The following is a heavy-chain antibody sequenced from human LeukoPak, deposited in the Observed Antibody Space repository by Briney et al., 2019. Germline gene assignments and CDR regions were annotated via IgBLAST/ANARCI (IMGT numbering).Heavy chain of an antibody. CDR3: AGASGGNRPFDY. Sequence: GGSLRLSCAASGLTFSSLSMNWVRPPPGEGLEWVTSIGSANSSIHYTDALKCQFTSSRDNAKNSLYLQMNSLRAEDTAVYYCAGASGGNRPFDYWGQGTLVTVSS. V-gene: IGHV3-21*01. J-gene: IGHJ4*02. D-gene: IGHD1-14*01. CDR1: GLTFSSLS. CDR2: IGSANSSI.